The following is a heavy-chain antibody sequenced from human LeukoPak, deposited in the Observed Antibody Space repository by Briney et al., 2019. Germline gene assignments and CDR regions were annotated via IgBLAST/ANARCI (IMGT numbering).Heavy chain of an antibody. CDR3: AREVISPGATDAFDI. J-gene: IGHJ3*02. V-gene: IGHV4-31*03. CDR1: GFTISRNPYP. Sequence: SETLSLTCTVSGFTISRNPYPWGWVRPHPDKGLEWIAYIDHSGSAYYNPSLQSRVTMSLDTSKNQFSLKLTSVTAADTAVYYCAREVISPGATDAFDIWGEGTMVTVSS. D-gene: IGHD2-21*01. CDR2: IDHSGSA.